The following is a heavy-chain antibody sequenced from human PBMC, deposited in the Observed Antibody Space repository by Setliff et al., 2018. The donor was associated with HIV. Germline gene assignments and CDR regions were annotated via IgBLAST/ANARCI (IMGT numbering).Heavy chain of an antibody. V-gene: IGHV4-31*03. D-gene: IGHD6-6*01. CDR2: IYYSGHT. Sequence: SETLSLTCTVSGGSITSSTYYWGWIRQHPGKGLEWIGHIYYSGHTHYNPSLKSRVSISVDASKNQFSLRLSSVTAADTAVYSCARASWFSSSSGDYYYMDVWGKGATVTVSS. CDR1: GGSITSSTYY. J-gene: IGHJ6*03. CDR3: ARASWFSSSSGDYYYMDV.